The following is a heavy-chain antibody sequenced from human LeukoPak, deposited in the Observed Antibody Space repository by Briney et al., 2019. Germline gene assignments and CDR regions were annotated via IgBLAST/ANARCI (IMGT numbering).Heavy chain of an antibody. Sequence: GRSLRLSCAASGFTFSSYGMHWVRQAPGKGLEWVAVISYDGSNKYYADSVKGRFTISRDNSKNTLYLQMNSLRAEDTAVYYCARNVYNWNDVGNYFDYWGQGTLVTVSS. CDR1: GFTFSSYG. CDR3: ARNVYNWNDVGNYFDY. J-gene: IGHJ4*02. CDR2: ISYDGSNK. V-gene: IGHV3-30*03. D-gene: IGHD1-20*01.